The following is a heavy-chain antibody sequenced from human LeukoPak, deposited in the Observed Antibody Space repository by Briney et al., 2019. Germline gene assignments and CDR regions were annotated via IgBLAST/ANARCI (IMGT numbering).Heavy chain of an antibody. CDR2: INQDGGAK. CDR1: GFTFSSYW. CDR3: ATSHDSSGNN. Sequence: PGGSLRLSCAASGFTFSSYWMAWVRQAPGKGLEWVGNINQDGGAKFSVDSVKGRFTISRDNARNSLYLQMNNLRVEDTGINYCATSHDSSGNNWGQGTLVTVSS. J-gene: IGHJ4*02. V-gene: IGHV3-7*01. D-gene: IGHD3-22*01.